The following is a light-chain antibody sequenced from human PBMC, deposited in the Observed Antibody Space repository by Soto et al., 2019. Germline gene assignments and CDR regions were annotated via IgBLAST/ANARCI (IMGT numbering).Light chain of an antibody. CDR2: EVS. CDR3: SSYTSSNNYV. V-gene: IGLV2-18*02. J-gene: IGLJ1*01. CDR1: SSDVGSYNR. Sequence: QSALTQPPSVSGSPGQSVTISCTGTSSDVGSYNRVSWYQQPLGTAPKLMIYEVSNRPSGVPDRFSGSKSGNTASLTISGLQAEDEAAYYCSSYTSSNNYVFGTGTKLTVL.